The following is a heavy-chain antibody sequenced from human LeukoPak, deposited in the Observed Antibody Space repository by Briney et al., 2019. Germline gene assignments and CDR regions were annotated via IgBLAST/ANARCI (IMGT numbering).Heavy chain of an antibody. CDR2: INHSGST. Sequence: PSETLSLTCAVYGGSFSNYYWNWIRQPPGKGLQWIGEINHSGSTNYNPSLKSRVTMSVDMSKNQFSLKLSSVTAADTAVYYCARLGTQSGYSYGRHFDSWGQGTLVAVSS. J-gene: IGHJ4*02. D-gene: IGHD5-18*01. CDR3: ARLGTQSGYSYGRHFDS. CDR1: GGSFSNYY. V-gene: IGHV4-34*01.